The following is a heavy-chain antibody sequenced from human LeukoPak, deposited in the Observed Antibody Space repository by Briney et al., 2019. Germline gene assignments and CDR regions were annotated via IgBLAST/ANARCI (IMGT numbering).Heavy chain of an antibody. J-gene: IGHJ4*02. CDR2: IKQDGSEK. V-gene: IGHV3-7*01. CDR1: GFTITNHW. D-gene: IGHD4-17*01. Sequence: GGSLRLSCAVSGFTITNHWMSWVRQAPGKGLEWVANIKQDGSEKYCVDSVKGRFTISRDNAKNSLFLQMNSLTADDTAVYYCARGSGDLDYWGQGTLVTVSS. CDR3: ARGSGDLDY.